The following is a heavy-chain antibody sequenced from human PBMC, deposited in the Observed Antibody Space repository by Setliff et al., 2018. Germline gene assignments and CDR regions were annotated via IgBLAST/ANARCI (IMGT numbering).Heavy chain of an antibody. CDR2: ISYDGGKT. CDR3: ARDAFDFRTGQGGP. CDR1: GFTFSTYS. D-gene: IGHD3-3*01. J-gene: IGHJ5*02. V-gene: IGHV3-30-3*01. Sequence: GGSLRLSCTASGFTFSTYSMHWVRQAPGRGLEWVAVISYDGGKTYHADSVKGRFIISRDNSENTLYLQMNSLRPEDTAVYYCARDAFDFRTGQGGPWGQGTRVTVSS.